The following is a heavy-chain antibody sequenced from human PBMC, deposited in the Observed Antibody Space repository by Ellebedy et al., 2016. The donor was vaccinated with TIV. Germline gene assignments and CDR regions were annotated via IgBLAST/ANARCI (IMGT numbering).Heavy chain of an antibody. CDR2: ISTSSTYI. CDR1: GFAFRRYI. V-gene: IGHV3-21*01. D-gene: IGHD7-27*01. Sequence: GESLKISXVASGFAFRRYIMSWVRQAPEKGLELVSSISTSSTYIYYADSMKGRITVSRDNAKNSLYLQMNSLRADDTAVYYCARDVNWGFDYWGQGTLVTVSS. CDR3: ARDVNWGFDY. J-gene: IGHJ4*02.